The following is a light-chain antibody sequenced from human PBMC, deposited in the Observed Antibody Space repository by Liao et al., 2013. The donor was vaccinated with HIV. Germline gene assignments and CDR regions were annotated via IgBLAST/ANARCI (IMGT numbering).Light chain of an antibody. Sequence: SYELTQPPSVSVSPGQTASITCSGDKLGDQYACWYQQKPGQSPVLVIYQDTKRPSGIPERFSGSNSGNTATLTISGTQAMDEADYYCQAWDSNTEVFGGGTKLTVL. CDR3: QAWDSNTEV. J-gene: IGLJ2*01. CDR2: QDT. CDR1: KLGDQY. V-gene: IGLV3-1*01.